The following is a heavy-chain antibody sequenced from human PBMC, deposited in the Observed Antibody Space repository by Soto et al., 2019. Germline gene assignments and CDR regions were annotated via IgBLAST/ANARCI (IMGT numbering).Heavy chain of an antibody. Sequence: TGGSLRLSCAASGFTVSSKYMSWVRQAPGKGLEWVSVIYSGGSTHYADSVKGRFTISRDNSKNTLYLQMNSLRAEDTAVYYCARLVGATYFDYWGQGTLVTVSS. CDR1: GFTVSSKY. CDR3: ARLVGATYFDY. D-gene: IGHD1-26*01. J-gene: IGHJ4*02. V-gene: IGHV3-53*01. CDR2: IYSGGST.